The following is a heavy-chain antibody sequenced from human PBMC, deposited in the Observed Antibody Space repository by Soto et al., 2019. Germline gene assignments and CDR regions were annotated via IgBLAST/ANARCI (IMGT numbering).Heavy chain of an antibody. CDR2: ISSSSSTL. D-gene: IGHD3-3*01. Sequence: EVQVVESGGGLVQPGGSLRLSCAASGFTFSSNSMNWVRQAPGKGREWISYISSSSSTLYADSVKGRFTISRDNAKNSLYLQMKSLRNEDTAVYYCARVIWSGHLTSDLWGQGTLVTVSS. J-gene: IGHJ5*02. CDR3: ARVIWSGHLTSDL. V-gene: IGHV3-48*02. CDR1: GFTFSSNS.